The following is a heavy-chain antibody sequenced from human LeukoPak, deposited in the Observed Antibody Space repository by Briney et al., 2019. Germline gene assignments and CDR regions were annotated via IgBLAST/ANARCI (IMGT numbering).Heavy chain of an antibody. CDR1: GGSISGYY. CDR2: IYNSGST. Sequence: SETLSLTCTVSGGSISGYYWSWIRQSPGKGLEWIAYIYNSGSTNYNPSLQSRVTISVDTSKNQFSLNLSSVIAADTAVYYCARYGSGTYPRFDYWGQGTLVTVSS. CDR3: ARYGSGTYPRFDY. J-gene: IGHJ4*02. V-gene: IGHV4-59*08. D-gene: IGHD3-10*01.